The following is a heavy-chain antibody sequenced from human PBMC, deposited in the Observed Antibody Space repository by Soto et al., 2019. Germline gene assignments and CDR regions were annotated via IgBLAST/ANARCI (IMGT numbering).Heavy chain of an antibody. V-gene: IGHV5-51*01. D-gene: IGHD4-17*01. CDR2: IYPGDSDT. J-gene: IGHJ1*01. CDR1: GYSFTSYW. Sequence: PGESLKISCKGSGYSFTSYWIGWVRQMPGKGLEWMGIIYPGDSDTRYSPSFEGQVTISADKSISTAYLQWSSLKASDTAFYYCARTLRNTVNGSEYFQYWGQGTLVTVS. CDR3: ARTLRNTVNGSEYFQY.